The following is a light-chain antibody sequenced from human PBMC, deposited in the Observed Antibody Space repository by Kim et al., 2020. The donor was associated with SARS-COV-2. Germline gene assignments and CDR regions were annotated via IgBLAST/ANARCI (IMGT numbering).Light chain of an antibody. CDR2: DAS. CDR1: QSVGTY. J-gene: IGKJ2*01. CDR3: QQRSNWPMYT. Sequence: EIVLTQSPATLSLSPGERATVSCRASQSVGTYLAWYQHKPGQAPRLLIYDASNRATGIPARFSGSGSGADFTLSISSLETEDFAVYYCQQRSNWPMYTFGQGTKLEIK. V-gene: IGKV3-11*01.